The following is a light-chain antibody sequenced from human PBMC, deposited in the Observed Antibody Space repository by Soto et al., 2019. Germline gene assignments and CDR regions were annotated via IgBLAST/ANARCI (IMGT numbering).Light chain of an antibody. CDR3: QQYNNWPPFT. CDR1: QSISDT. CDR2: GAS. V-gene: IGKV3-15*01. Sequence: EIVMTQSPFTLSVSTGGRATLSCRASQSISDTLAWYQQKPGQAPRLLIHGASTRAPGFPARFSGSGSGTEFTLTISSLQSEDFAVYYCQQYNNWPPFTFGQGTRLEIK. J-gene: IGKJ5*01.